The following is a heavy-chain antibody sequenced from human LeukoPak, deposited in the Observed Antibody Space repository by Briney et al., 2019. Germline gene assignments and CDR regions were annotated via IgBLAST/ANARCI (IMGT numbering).Heavy chain of an antibody. D-gene: IGHD5-18*01. Sequence: PSETLSLTCDVSGVSINTCCYYWTWIRQPPGKGLEWIGYKYYSGSTRYNSSLRSRLTTSLDTSKNQFSLRLTSVTAADTAVYYCARGRSYGFDFDSWGPGTLVIVSS. V-gene: IGHV4-61*01. CDR1: GVSINTCCYY. J-gene: IGHJ4*02. CDR2: KYYSGST. CDR3: ARGRSYGFDFDS.